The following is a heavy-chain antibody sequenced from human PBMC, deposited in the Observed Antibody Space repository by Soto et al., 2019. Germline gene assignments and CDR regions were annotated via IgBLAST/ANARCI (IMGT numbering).Heavy chain of an antibody. CDR3: TTNRQSGDY. CDR2: INHSGST. J-gene: IGHJ4*02. Sequence: SETLSLTCAVYGGSFSGYYWTWIRQPPGEGLEWIGEINHSGSTNYNPSLKSRVTISVDTSKNQFSLKLSSVTAEDTAMYYCTTNRQSGDYWGQGTVVTVSS. V-gene: IGHV4-34*03. D-gene: IGHD1-26*01. CDR1: GGSFSGYY.